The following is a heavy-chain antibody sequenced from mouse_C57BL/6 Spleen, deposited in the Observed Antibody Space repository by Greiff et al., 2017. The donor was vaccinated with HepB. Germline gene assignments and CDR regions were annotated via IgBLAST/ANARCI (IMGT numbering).Heavy chain of an antibody. J-gene: IGHJ3*01. CDR3: ARRDYDPWFAY. Sequence: VQLQQSGPELVKPGASVKISCKASGYTFTDYYMNWVKQSHGKSLEWIGDINPNNGGTSYNQKFKGKATLTVDKSSSTDYMELRSLTSEDSAVYYCARRDYDPWFAYWGQGTLVTVSA. D-gene: IGHD2-4*01. CDR2: INPNNGGT. CDR1: GYTFTDYY. V-gene: IGHV1-26*01.